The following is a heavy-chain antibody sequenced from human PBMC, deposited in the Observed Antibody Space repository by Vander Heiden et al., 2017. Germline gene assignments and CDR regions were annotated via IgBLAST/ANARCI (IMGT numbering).Heavy chain of an antibody. D-gene: IGHD4-17*01. CDR2: INPKSGGT. CDR3: ARDPEDYGDYVLGY. Sequence: QVQLVQSGAEVKKPGASVKVSCKASGYTFTAYYMHWVRQAPGQGLEWMGWINPKSGGTNYAQKFQGRVTMTRDTSISTAYMELSSLRSDDTAVYFCARDPEDYGDYVLGYWGQGTLVTVSS. J-gene: IGHJ4*02. V-gene: IGHV1-2*02. CDR1: GYTFTAYY.